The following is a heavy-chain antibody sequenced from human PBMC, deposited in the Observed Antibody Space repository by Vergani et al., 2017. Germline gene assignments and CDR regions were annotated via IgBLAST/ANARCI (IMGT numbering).Heavy chain of an antibody. V-gene: IGHV1-8*03. Sequence: QVQLVLSGAEVKKPGASVKVSCKASGYTFTSYDINWVRQATGQGLEWMGWMNPNSGNTGYAQKFQGRVTITRNTSISTAYMELSSLRSEDTAVYYCARVRCSGGSCYSAYWGQGTLVTVSS. CDR1: GYTFTSYD. D-gene: IGHD2-15*01. CDR3: ARVRCSGGSCYSAY. CDR2: MNPNSGNT. J-gene: IGHJ4*02.